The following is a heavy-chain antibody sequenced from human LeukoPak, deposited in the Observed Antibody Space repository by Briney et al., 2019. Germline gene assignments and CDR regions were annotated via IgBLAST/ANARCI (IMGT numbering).Heavy chain of an antibody. V-gene: IGHV4-39*07. D-gene: IGHD3-22*01. CDR3: AREVAEWLLLWHFDY. J-gene: IGHJ4*02. CDR2: IYYSGST. Sequence: SETLSLTCTVSGGSISSSSYYWGWIRQPPGKGLEWIGSIYYSGSTYYNPSLKSRVTISVDTSKNQFSLKLSSVTAADTAVYYCAREVAEWLLLWHFDYWGQGTLVTVSS. CDR1: GGSISSSSYY.